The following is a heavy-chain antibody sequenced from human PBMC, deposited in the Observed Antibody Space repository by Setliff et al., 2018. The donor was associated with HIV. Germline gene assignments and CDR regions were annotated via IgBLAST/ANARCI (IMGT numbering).Heavy chain of an antibody. CDR1: GYTFTSYY. D-gene: IGHD1-20*01. Sequence: ASVKVSCKASGYTFTSYYMHWVRQATGQGLEWMGWMNPNSGNTGYAQKFQGRVTMTRNTSISTAYMELSSLRSEDTAVYYCARFPVLGGMDVWGQGTTVTVSS. CDR3: ARFPVLGGMDV. V-gene: IGHV1-8*02. CDR2: MNPNSGNT. J-gene: IGHJ6*02.